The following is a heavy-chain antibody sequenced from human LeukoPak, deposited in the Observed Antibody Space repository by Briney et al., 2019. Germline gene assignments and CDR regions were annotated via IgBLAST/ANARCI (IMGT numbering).Heavy chain of an antibody. Sequence: GGSLRLSCATPGFTFSHSVMHWVRQAPGKGLQWVAVIWSDGTNTYYGDPVKGRFTISRDNIPRTVYMQMNSRRAEDTAVYYCAKDAQRGSDYSNSRDKGGQGTLVTVSS. J-gene: IGHJ4*02. CDR1: GFTFSHSV. D-gene: IGHD4-11*01. V-gene: IGHV3-33*06. CDR2: IWSDGTNT. CDR3: AKDAQRGSDYSNSRDK.